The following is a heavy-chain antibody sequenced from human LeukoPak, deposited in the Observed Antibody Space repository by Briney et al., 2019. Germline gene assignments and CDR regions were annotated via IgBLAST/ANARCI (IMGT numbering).Heavy chain of an antibody. J-gene: IGHJ4*02. CDR1: GGSFSGYY. CDR3: ARVKRTGGTDY. Sequence: SETLSLTCAVYGGSFSGYYWSWIRQPPGKGLEWIGEINHSGSTNYNPSLKSRVTISVDTSKNQFSLKLSSVTAADTAVYYCARVKRTGGTDYWGQGTLVTVSS. CDR2: INHSGST. D-gene: IGHD1-14*01. V-gene: IGHV4-34*01.